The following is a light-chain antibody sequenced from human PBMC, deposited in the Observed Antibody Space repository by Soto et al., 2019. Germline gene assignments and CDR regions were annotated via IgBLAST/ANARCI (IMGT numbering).Light chain of an antibody. Sequence: DIVMTRSPDSLAVSLGERATINCKSSQSVLYSSNNKNYLAWYQQKPGQPPRLLIYWASTRESGVPDRFSGSGSGTDFTLTISSLQAEDVAVYYCQQYYSTPPTFGGGTKVDIK. CDR1: QSVLYSSNNKNY. J-gene: IGKJ4*01. CDR2: WAS. V-gene: IGKV4-1*01. CDR3: QQYYSTPPT.